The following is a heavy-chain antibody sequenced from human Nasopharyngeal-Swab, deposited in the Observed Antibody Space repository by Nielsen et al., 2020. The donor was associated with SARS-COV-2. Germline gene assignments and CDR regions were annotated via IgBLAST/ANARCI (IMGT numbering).Heavy chain of an antibody. CDR1: GYSFTSYW. CDR3: AHDYGDYGGYFDY. Sequence: GESLKISCKGSGYSFTSYWISWVRQMPGKGLEWMGRIDPSDSYTNYSPSFQGHITISADKSISTACLQWSSLKASDTAMYYCAHDYGDYGGYFDYWGQGTLVTVSS. V-gene: IGHV5-10-1*01. CDR2: IDPSDSYT. J-gene: IGHJ4*02. D-gene: IGHD4-17*01.